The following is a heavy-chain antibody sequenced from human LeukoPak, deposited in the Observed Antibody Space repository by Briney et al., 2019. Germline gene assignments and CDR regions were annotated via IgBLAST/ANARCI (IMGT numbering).Heavy chain of an antibody. Sequence: GRSLRLSCAASGFTFDDYAMYWVRQSPGKGLEWVSGISWNSGSTGYADSVRGRFTISRDNAKKSLYLQMNSLRDEDTALYYCAKDQATFGIYDCGMDVWGQGTKATVSS. V-gene: IGHV3-9*01. CDR2: ISWNSGST. CDR1: GFTFDDYA. CDR3: AKDQATFGIYDCGMDV. D-gene: IGHD3-3*01. J-gene: IGHJ6*02.